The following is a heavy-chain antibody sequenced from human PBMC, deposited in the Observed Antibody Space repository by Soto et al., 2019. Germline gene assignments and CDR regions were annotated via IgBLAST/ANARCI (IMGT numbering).Heavy chain of an antibody. J-gene: IGHJ4*02. Sequence: ASVKVSCKASGYTFTSYGISWVRQAPGQGLEWMGWISAYNGNTNYAQKLQGRVTMTTDTSTSTAYMELRSLRSDDTAVYYCARDHGLPAYSSSSYFDYWGQGTLVTVSS. D-gene: IGHD6-6*01. CDR1: GYTFTSYG. CDR2: ISAYNGNT. V-gene: IGHV1-18*01. CDR3: ARDHGLPAYSSSSYFDY.